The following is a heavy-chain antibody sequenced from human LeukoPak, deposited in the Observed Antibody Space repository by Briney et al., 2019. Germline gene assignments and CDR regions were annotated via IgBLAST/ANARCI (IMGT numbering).Heavy chain of an antibody. Sequence: GGSLRLSCAASGFTVSSNYMSWVRQAPGKGLEWVSVIYSGGSTYYADSVKGRFTISRDNSKNTLYLQMNSLRAEDTAVYYCAREYRGEYYFAYWGQGTLVTVSS. D-gene: IGHD3-10*01. CDR3: AREYRGEYYFAY. CDR1: GFTVSSNY. J-gene: IGHJ4*02. CDR2: IYSGGST. V-gene: IGHV3-66*01.